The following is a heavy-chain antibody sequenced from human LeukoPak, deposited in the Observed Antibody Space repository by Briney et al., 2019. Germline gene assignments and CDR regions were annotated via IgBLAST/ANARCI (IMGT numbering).Heavy chain of an antibody. V-gene: IGHV3-33*01. CDR1: GFTFRSYG. J-gene: IGHJ4*02. CDR3: TRAEIAVAGPFDY. D-gene: IGHD6-19*01. CDR2: IWYDGSNK. Sequence: GGSLRLSCAASGFTFRSYGMHWVRQAPGKGLEWVAVIWYDGSNKYYADSVKGRFTISRDNSKNTLYLQMNSLRAEDTAIYYCTRAEIAVAGPFDYWGQGTLVTVSS.